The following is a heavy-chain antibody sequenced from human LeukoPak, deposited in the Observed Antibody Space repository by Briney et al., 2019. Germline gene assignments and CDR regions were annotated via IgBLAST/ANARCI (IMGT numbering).Heavy chain of an antibody. CDR2: IDGSGSGT. CDR1: GFIFSSYA. CDR3: AKGRSSSSRGSFNS. Sequence: GGSLRLSCAASGFIFSSYAMSWVRQAPGKGLEWVSTIDGSGSGTYYADSVKGRFTISRDDSKNTLYLQMNNLRVEDTAVYYCAKGRSSSSRGSFNSWGQGTLVTVSS. V-gene: IGHV3-23*01. J-gene: IGHJ4*02. D-gene: IGHD6-13*01.